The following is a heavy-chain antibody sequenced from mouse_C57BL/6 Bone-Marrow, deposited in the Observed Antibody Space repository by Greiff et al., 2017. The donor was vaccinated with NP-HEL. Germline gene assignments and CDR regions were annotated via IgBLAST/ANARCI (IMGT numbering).Heavy chain of an antibody. V-gene: IGHV1-80*01. CDR3: ESSALLLRNWYCDV. J-gene: IGHJ1*03. D-gene: IGHD1-1*01. CDR1: GYAFSSYW. CDR2: IYPGDGDT. Sequence: VQLQQSGAELVKPGASVKISCKASGYAFSSYWMNWVKQRPGKGLEWIGQIYPGDGDTKYNGKFKGKATLTADTSSSTAYMQLSSLTSEDSAVFSWESSALLLRNWYCDVWGTGTTVTVSS.